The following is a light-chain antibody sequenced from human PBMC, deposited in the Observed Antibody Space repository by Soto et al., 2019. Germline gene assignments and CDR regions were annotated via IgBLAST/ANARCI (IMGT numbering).Light chain of an antibody. V-gene: IGKV1-5*01. CDR1: QSIGSW. CDR2: DAS. J-gene: IGKJ1*01. Sequence: DIHLTQSPSLLSASVGDRVTITCRASQSIGSWLAWYQQKPGKAPELLIYDASTLESGVPSRFSGSGSGTEFSLTISSLQPDDFATFYCQQYSSFSRTFGQGTKVDI. CDR3: QQYSSFSRT.